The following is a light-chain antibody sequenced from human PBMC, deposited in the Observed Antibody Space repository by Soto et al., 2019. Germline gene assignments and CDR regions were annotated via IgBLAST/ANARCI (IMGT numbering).Light chain of an antibody. CDR1: QGISTY. CDR2: TAS. Sequence: DIPSTQSPSVLSASVADRVTIACRASQGISTYLAWYQQKPGKAPNLLIYTASTLQTGVPPRFSGSGSGKDFTLTIASLQPDDFATYYCHQSFSSPRTFGQGTKVAIK. V-gene: IGKV1-39*01. CDR3: HQSFSSPRT. J-gene: IGKJ1*01.